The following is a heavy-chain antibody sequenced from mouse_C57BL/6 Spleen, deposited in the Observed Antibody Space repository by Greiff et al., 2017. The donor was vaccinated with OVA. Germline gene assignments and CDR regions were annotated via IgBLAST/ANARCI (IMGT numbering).Heavy chain of an antibody. D-gene: IGHD2-4*01. J-gene: IGHJ3*01. Sequence: EVKLVESGGDLVKPGGSLKLSCAASGFTFSSYGMSWVRQTPDKRLEWVATISSGGSYTYYPDSVKGRFTISRDNAKNTLYLQMSSLKSEDTAMYYCARHEMITTPFAYWGQGTLVTVSA. CDR2: ISSGGSYT. CDR3: ARHEMITTPFAY. CDR1: GFTFSSYG. V-gene: IGHV5-6*01.